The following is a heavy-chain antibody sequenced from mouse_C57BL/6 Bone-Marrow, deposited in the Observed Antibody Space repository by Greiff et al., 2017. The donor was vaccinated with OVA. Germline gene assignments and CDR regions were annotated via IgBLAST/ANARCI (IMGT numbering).Heavy chain of an antibody. V-gene: IGHV1-50*01. D-gene: IGHD1-1*01. J-gene: IGHJ2*01. CDR1: GYTFTSYW. CDR2: IDPSDSYT. CDR3: ARSLYYYGSSDEDY. Sequence: VQLQQPGAELVKPGASVKLSCKASGYTFTSYWMQWVKQRPGQGLEWIGEIDPSDSYTNYNQKFKGKATLTVDTSSSTAYMQLSSLTSEDSAVYYCARSLYYYGSSDEDYWGQGTTLTVSS.